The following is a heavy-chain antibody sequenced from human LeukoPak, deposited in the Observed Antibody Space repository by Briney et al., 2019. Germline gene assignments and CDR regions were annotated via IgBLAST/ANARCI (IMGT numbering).Heavy chain of an antibody. J-gene: IGHJ6*03. V-gene: IGHV3-53*01. CDR3: ARLTTVTTYYYYYMDV. CDR1: GFTVSSNY. CDR2: IYSGGST. D-gene: IGHD4-17*01. Sequence: QPGGSLRLSCAASGFTVSSNYMSWVRQAPGKGLEWVSVIYSGGSTYYADSVKGRFTISRDNSKNTLYLQMNSLRAEDTAVYYCARLTTVTTYYYYYMDVWGKGTTVTVSS.